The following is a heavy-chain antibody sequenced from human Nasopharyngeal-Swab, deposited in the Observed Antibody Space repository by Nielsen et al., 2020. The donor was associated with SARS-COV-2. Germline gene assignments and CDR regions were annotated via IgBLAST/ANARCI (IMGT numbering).Heavy chain of an antibody. J-gene: IGHJ6*02. V-gene: IGHV3-21*01. CDR3: AREEAMVNYYYYGMDV. CDR1: GFTFSSYS. Sequence: GESLKISCAASGFTFSSYSMNWVRQAPGKGLEWVSSISSSSRYIYYADSVKGRFTISRDNAKNSLYLQMNGLRAEDTAVYYCAREEAMVNYYYYGMDVWGQGTTVTVSS. D-gene: IGHD5-18*01. CDR2: ISSSSRYI.